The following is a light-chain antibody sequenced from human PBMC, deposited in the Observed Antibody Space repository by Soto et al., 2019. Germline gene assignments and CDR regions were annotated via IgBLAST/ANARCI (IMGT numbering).Light chain of an antibody. CDR2: GNS. CDR3: QSYDSSLSVV. V-gene: IGLV1-40*01. J-gene: IGLJ2*01. Sequence: QYVLTQPPSVSGAPGQRVTISCTGSSSNIGAGYDVHWYQQLPGTAPKLLIYGNSNRPSGVPDRFSGSKSGTSASLAITGLRAEDEANYYCQSYDSSLSVVFGGGTKLTVL. CDR1: SSNIGAGYD.